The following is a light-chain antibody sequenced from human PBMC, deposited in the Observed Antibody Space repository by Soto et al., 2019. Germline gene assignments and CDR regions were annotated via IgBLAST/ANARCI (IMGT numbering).Light chain of an antibody. Sequence: SYELTQPPSMSVAPGQTARVTCGGYNIGSKSVHWYQQRPGQAPVLVVYDDRDRPSGIPERFSGSNSGNTATLTISRVEAEDGADYYCQVWDSSTDHYVFGTGTKLTVL. CDR2: DDR. J-gene: IGLJ1*01. CDR1: NIGSKS. V-gene: IGLV3-21*02. CDR3: QVWDSSTDHYV.